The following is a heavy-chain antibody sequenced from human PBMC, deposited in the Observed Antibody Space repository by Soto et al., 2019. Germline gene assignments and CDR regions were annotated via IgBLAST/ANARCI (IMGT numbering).Heavy chain of an antibody. J-gene: IGHJ6*02. Sequence: LSLTCTVSGGSISSGGYYWSWIRQHPGKGLEWIGYIYYSGSTYYNPSLKSRVTISVDTSKNQFSLKLSSVTAADTAVYYCARDPTNRPPRMDVWGQGTTVTVSS. D-gene: IGHD1-1*01. CDR3: ARDPTNRPPRMDV. CDR2: IYYSGST. CDR1: GGSISSGGYY. V-gene: IGHV4-31*03.